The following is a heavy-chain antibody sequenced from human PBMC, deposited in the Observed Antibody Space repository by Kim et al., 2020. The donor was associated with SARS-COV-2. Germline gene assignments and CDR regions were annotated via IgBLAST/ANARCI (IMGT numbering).Heavy chain of an antibody. CDR2: IYYSGST. J-gene: IGHJ6*02. V-gene: IGHV4-31*03. Sequence: SETLSLTCTVSGGSISSGGYYWSWNRQHPGKGLEWIGYIYYSGSTYYNPSLKSRVTISVDTTKNQFSLKLSSGTAADTAVYSCARHRNAYGMDVWGQGPT. CDR1: GGSISSGGYY. CDR3: ARHRNAYGMDV.